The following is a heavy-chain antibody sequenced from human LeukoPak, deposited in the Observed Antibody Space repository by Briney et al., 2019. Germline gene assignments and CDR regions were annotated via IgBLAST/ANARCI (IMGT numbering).Heavy chain of an antibody. J-gene: IGHJ1*01. CDR1: GFTFSSYA. CDR3: VKGQRYYDSSGCYSIEYFQH. Sequence: GGSLRLSCSASGFTFSSYAMHWVRQAPGKGLEYVSAISSNGGSTYYADSVKGRFTISRDNSKNTLYLQMSSLRAEDTAVYYCVKGQRYYDSSGCYSIEYFQHWGQGTLVTVSS. CDR2: ISSNGGST. V-gene: IGHV3-64D*09. D-gene: IGHD3-22*01.